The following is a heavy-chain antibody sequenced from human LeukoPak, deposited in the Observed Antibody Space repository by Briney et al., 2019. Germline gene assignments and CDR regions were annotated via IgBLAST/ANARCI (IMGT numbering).Heavy chain of an antibody. CDR2: IYYSGST. J-gene: IGHJ4*02. CDR1: GGSISSGDYY. V-gene: IGHV4-30-4*01. CDR3: ARESPEYYFDY. Sequence: PSETLSLTCTVSGGSISSGDYYWSWIRQPPGKGLEWIGYIYYSGSTYYNPSLKSQVTISVDTSKNQFSLKLSSVTAADTAVYYCARESPEYYFDYWGQGTLVTVSS.